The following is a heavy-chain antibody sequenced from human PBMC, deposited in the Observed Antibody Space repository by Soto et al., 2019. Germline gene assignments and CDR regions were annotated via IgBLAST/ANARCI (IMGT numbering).Heavy chain of an antibody. V-gene: IGHV4-31*03. D-gene: IGHD1-26*01. CDR3: ARHSASWQWFDY. CDR2: IYYSGST. Sequence: QVQLQESGPGLVKPSQTLSLTCSVSGGSISSGGYYWSWIRQHPEKGLEWIGYIYYSGSTNYNPSLKSGVIISVDTSSNRSSLDLRSVTAADTAIYYCARHSASWQWFDYWGQGTLVTVSS. J-gene: IGHJ5*01. CDR1: GGSISSGGYY.